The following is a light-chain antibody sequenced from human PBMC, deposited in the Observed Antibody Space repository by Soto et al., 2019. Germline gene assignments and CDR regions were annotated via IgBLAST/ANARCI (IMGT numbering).Light chain of an antibody. CDR2: QVS. J-gene: IGLJ1*01. CDR1: SSDVGNYHY. V-gene: IGLV2-14*01. CDR3: SSYTTSSTLYV. Sequence: QSVLTQPPSASGSPGQSVTISCTGTSSDVGNYHYVSWYQQHPGKAPQLMIFQVSNRASGVSNRFSGSKSGDTASLTISGLQAEDEADYYCSSYTTSSTLYVFGTGTKLTVL.